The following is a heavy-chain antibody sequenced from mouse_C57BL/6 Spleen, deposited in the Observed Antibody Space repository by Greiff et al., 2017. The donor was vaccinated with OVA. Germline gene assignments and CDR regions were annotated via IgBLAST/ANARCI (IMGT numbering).Heavy chain of an antibody. Sequence: EVKLMESGGDLVKPGGSLKLSCAASGFTFSSYGMSWVRQTPDKRLEWVATISSGGSYTYYPDSVKGRFTISRDNAKNTLYLQMSRLKSEDTAMYYCARGELLRYFDYWGQGTTLTVSS. CDR3: ARGELLRYFDY. CDR2: ISSGGSYT. V-gene: IGHV5-6*02. J-gene: IGHJ2*01. D-gene: IGHD1-1*01. CDR1: GFTFSSYG.